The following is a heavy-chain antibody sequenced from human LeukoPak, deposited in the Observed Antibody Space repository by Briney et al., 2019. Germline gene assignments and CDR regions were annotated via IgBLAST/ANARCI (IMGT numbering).Heavy chain of an antibody. Sequence: GGSLRLSCAASGFTFSTYTMTWVRQAPGEGLEWVVGISGSGGSTYYADSVKGRFTISRDNSKNTLYLQMNSLRADDTAIYYCARGLVVVAAICDYWGQGTLVTVSS. CDR3: ARGLVVVAAICDY. V-gene: IGHV3-23*01. CDR2: ISGSGGST. J-gene: IGHJ4*02. D-gene: IGHD2-21*02. CDR1: GFTFSTYT.